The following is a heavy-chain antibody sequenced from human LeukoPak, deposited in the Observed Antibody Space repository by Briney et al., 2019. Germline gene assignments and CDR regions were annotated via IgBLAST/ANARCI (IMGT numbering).Heavy chain of an antibody. J-gene: IGHJ3*02. V-gene: IGHV4-39*07. D-gene: IGHD3-9*01. CDR1: GGSISSSSYY. CDR2: IYYSGST. CDR3: ARDLLRYFDWSNSDAFDI. Sequence: PSETLSLTCTVSGGSISSSSYYWGWIRQPPGKGLEWIGSIYYSGSTYYNPSLKSRVTISVDTSKNQFSLKLSSVTAADTAVYYCARDLLRYFDWSNSDAFDIWGQGTMVTVSS.